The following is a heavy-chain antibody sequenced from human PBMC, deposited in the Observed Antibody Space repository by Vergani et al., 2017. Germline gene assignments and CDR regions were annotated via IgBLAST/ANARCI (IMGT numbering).Heavy chain of an antibody. Sequence: QIHLLEAGGGAVQTGGSLRHSRAASGFTFSLYAMHWVREAPGKGLEWVAFISHDGRNERSLDSVKGRFSISRDTSKNTLYLEMHNLTPEDTAVYYCAKDRSFNLGEPFDYWGQGTLVTVSS. D-gene: IGHD3-16*02. V-gene: IGHV3-30*18. CDR2: ISHDGRNE. CDR3: AKDRSFNLGEPFDY. J-gene: IGHJ4*02. CDR1: GFTFSLYA.